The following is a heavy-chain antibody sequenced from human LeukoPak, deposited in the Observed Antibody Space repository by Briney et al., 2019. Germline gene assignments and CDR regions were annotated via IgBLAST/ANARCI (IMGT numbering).Heavy chain of an antibody. V-gene: IGHV3-30*02. CDR1: GFTFSSYG. CDR2: IRYDGSNK. D-gene: IGHD2-21*02. Sequence: GGSLRLSCAASGFTFSSYGMHWVRQAPGKGLEWVAFIRYDGSNKYYADSVKGRFTISRDNSKNTLYLQMNSLRAEDTAVYYCAKGGSWVVTAIFLFDYWGQGTLVTVSS. CDR3: AKGGSWVVTAIFLFDY. J-gene: IGHJ4*02.